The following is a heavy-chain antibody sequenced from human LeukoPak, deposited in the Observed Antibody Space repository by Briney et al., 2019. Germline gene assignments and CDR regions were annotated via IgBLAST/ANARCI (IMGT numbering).Heavy chain of an antibody. Sequence: PGGSLRRSCAASGFTFSSYEMNWVRQAPGKGLEWVSYISSSGSTIYYADSVKGRFTISRDNAKNSLYLQMNSLRAEDTAVYYCARGSGFGELLLGYWGQGTPVTVSS. D-gene: IGHD3-10*01. CDR1: GFTFSSYE. J-gene: IGHJ4*02. CDR2: ISSSGSTI. V-gene: IGHV3-48*03. CDR3: ARGSGFGELLLGY.